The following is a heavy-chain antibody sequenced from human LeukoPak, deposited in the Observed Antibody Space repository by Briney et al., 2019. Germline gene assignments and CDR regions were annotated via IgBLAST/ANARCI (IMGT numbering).Heavy chain of an antibody. CDR1: GFTFSKYW. D-gene: IGHD5-24*01. V-gene: IGHV3-74*01. Sequence: GGSLRLSCAASGFTFSKYWLHWVRHPPGRGLVWLARINPDDKSTSYADSVKGRFTISIDDAKETLFLQMNSLRAEDTAVYYCAREGRDGYNSFDYWGQGTLVTVSS. CDR3: AREGRDGYNSFDY. J-gene: IGHJ4*02. CDR2: INPDDKST.